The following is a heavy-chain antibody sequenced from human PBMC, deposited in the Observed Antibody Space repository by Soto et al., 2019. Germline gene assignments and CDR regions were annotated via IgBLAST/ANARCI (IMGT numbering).Heavy chain of an antibody. Sequence: EVQLVESGGGLVQPGGSLRLSCAASGFTFSNYWMYWVRQAPGKGLVWVSRVNNDGTDTTHADSVKGQFTLSRDNAENTLYLQMTSLRAEDTAVYYCARGGLQLALDVWGQGSTVTVSS. D-gene: IGHD6-6*01. CDR1: GFTFSNYW. CDR3: ARGGLQLALDV. CDR2: VNNDGTDT. V-gene: IGHV3-74*03. J-gene: IGHJ6*02.